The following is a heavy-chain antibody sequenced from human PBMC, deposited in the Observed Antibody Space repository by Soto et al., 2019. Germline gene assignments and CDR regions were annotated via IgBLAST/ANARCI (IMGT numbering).Heavy chain of an antibody. CDR2: IIPFFKAT. CDR1: GGTFSNYA. V-gene: IGHV1-69*01. J-gene: IGHJ6*02. D-gene: IGHD1-26*01. Sequence: QVQLVQSGAEVKQPESSVRVSCKASGGTFSNYAISWVRQAPGQGLEWMGVIIPFFKATNYARKFQGRVTITADDSTSTAYMDLYSLSSEDTAVYYCAREGRELPYYYYGMDVWGQGTTVTVSS. CDR3: AREGRELPYYYYGMDV.